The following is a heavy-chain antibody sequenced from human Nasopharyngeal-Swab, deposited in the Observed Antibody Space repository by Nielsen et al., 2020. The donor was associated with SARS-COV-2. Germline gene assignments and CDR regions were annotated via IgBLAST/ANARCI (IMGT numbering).Heavy chain of an antibody. CDR2: INHSGTT. V-gene: IGHV4-34*01. CDR1: GGSLSGHY. Sequence: SQTPSLTRGVYGGSLSGHYWSWIRQPPGKGLEWIGEINHSGTTNYKPSLKSRVTISVDTSKNQFSLKVRSVSAADTAIYFCARGRGGQQLVRTYYYYGLDVWGQGTTVTVSS. J-gene: IGHJ6*02. CDR3: ARGRGGQQLVRTYYYYGLDV. D-gene: IGHD1-1*01.